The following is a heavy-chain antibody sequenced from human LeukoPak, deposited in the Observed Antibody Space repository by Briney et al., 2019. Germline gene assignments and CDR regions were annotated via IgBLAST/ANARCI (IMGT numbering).Heavy chain of an antibody. Sequence: SETLSLTCTVSGGSISFYYWSWIRQPPGKGLEWIRCIYFSGRTNYNPSVKRRITISLDTSKDQFALKLSSVTAADTAVYYCARQAYTWNDYFGSSGEVPGAFDIWGEGTMVTVSS. CDR2: IYFSGRT. J-gene: IGHJ3*02. V-gene: IGHV4-59*08. CDR1: GGSISFYY. D-gene: IGHD1-20*01. CDR3: ARQAYTWNDYFGSSGEVPGAFDI.